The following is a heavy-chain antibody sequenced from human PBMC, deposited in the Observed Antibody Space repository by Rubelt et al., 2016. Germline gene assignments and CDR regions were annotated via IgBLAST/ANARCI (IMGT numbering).Heavy chain of an antibody. CDR1: GFTLSRYW. V-gene: IGHV3-74*01. CDR3: VRAPGTTVRFGFNP. CDR2: SNSDGSTI. D-gene: IGHD1-7*01. Sequence: LVGLGGGVVQPGGSLRLSCVASGFTLSRYWMHWVRQAPGKGLEWVSRSNSDGSTISYADSVKGRFTISRDNARNTLYLQMTSLRADDTALYYCVRAPGTTVRFGFNPWGQGTLVTVSA. J-gene: IGHJ5*02.